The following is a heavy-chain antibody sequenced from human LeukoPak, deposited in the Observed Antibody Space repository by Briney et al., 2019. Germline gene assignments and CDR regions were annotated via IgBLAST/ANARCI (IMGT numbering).Heavy chain of an antibody. V-gene: IGHV4-59*08. CDR2: IYYSGST. CDR1: GGSISSYY. D-gene: IGHD2/OR15-2a*01. CDR3: ARGWTTSSGRAY. Sequence: SETLSLTCTVSGGSISSYYWSWIRQPPGKGLEWIGYIYYSGSTNYNPSLKSRVTISVDTSKNQFSLKLSSVTAADTAVYYCARGWTTSSGRAYWGQGTLVTVSS. J-gene: IGHJ4*02.